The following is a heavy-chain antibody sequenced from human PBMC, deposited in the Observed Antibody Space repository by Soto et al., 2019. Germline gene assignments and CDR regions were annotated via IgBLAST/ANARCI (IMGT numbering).Heavy chain of an antibody. CDR1: GGSISSGGYY. Sequence: QVQLQESGPGLVKPSQTLSLTCTVSGGSISSGGYYWTWIRQHPGKALEWIGYIYYRGSTSYKASIKSLVTITVDTSKNRFSPKLTSVTAVNTAVYYCARGVFPWGQGTLVTVAA. CDR3: ARGVFP. V-gene: IGHV4-31*01. J-gene: IGHJ5*02. CDR2: IYYRGST.